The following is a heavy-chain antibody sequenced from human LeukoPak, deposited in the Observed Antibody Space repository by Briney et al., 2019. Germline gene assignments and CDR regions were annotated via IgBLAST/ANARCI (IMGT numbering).Heavy chain of an antibody. J-gene: IGHJ4*02. D-gene: IGHD1-26*01. Sequence: PGGSLRLSCAASGFTFSSYGMHWVRQAPGKGLEWVAVIWYDGSNKYYADSVKGRFTISRDNSKNTLYLQMNSLRAEDTAVYYCARELGSYYRYFDYWGQGTLVTVSS. CDR3: ARELGSYYRYFDY. V-gene: IGHV3-33*01. CDR2: IWYDGSNK. CDR1: GFTFSSYG.